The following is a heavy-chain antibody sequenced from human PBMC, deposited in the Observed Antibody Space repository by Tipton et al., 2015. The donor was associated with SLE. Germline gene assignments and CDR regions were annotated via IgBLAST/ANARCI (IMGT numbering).Heavy chain of an antibody. CDR1: GESFNGYF. D-gene: IGHD1-1*01. CDR2: IIHSGVT. J-gene: IGHJ4*02. V-gene: IGHV4-34*12. CDR3: ARVAPTEVFDY. Sequence: AGLVKPSQTLSLTCAVSGESFNGYFWTWIRQPPGKGLEWIAEIIHSGVTNYNPSLRSRVTISVDMSKNQVSLKLSSVTAADTAVYYCARVAPTEVFDYWGEGTRGTASS.